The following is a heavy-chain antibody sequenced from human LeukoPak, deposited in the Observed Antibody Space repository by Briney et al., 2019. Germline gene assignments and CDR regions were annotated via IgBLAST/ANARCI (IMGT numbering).Heavy chain of an antibody. J-gene: IGHJ4*02. CDR2: FTTYNGNT. CDR1: GYTFTSYD. D-gene: IGHD3-22*01. V-gene: IGHV1-18*01. Sequence: GASVKVSCKASGYTFTSYDINWVRQAPGQGLEWMGRFTTYNGNTNYAQKFQGRVTMTTDTSTTTAYLEVTSLRSDDTVVYYCARDSSGFYYVHWGQGTLVTVSS. CDR3: ARDSSGFYYVH.